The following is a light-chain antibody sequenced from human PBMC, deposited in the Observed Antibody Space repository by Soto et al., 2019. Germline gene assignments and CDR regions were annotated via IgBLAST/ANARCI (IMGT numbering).Light chain of an antibody. Sequence: EIVLTQSPATLSLSPWERFTLSCRASQSVSDSLAWYQQKPGQAPRLLIYGASIRATDIPARFSGSGSGTEFSLTISSLQSEDFAVYYCQQYNDWPLTFGGGTKVDIK. CDR1: QSVSDS. CDR3: QQYNDWPLT. V-gene: IGKV3D-15*01. CDR2: GAS. J-gene: IGKJ4*01.